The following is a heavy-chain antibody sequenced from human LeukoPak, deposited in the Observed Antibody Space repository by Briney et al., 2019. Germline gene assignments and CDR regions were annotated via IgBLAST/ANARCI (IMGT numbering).Heavy chain of an antibody. Sequence: ASVKVSCKASGYTFTGYYMHWVRQAPGQGLEWMGWINPNNGGTNYAQKFQDRVSMTRDTSISTAYMQLSRLRSDDTAVYYCARSPHILTGENFDFWGQGTLLTVSS. CDR2: INPNNGGT. J-gene: IGHJ4*02. V-gene: IGHV1-2*02. D-gene: IGHD3-9*01. CDR3: ARSPHILTGENFDF. CDR1: GYTFTGYY.